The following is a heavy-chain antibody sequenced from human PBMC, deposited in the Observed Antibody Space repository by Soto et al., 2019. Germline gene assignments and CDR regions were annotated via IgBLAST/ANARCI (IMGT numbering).Heavy chain of an antibody. D-gene: IGHD3-10*01. CDR3: AKVAVRRGVFLDY. Sequence: WGSMRLSCAVSGSTFNNYAMCWVGQQPGKGLRCVSVISGSGASTYYADSVKGRFTISRANSTITLYLQMNSLRAEDTAVYYCAKVAVRRGVFLDYWGQGTLVIVYS. V-gene: IGHV3-23*01. CDR2: ISGSGAST. J-gene: IGHJ4*02. CDR1: GSTFNNYA.